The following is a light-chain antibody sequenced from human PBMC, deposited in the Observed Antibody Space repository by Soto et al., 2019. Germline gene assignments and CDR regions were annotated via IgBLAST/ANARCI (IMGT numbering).Light chain of an antibody. V-gene: IGKV3-15*01. CDR3: QQYNNWPRT. CDR1: QSVSSN. J-gene: IGKJ1*01. CDR2: GAS. Sequence: EIVMTQSPATLSVSPGERATLSCRASQSVSSNLAWYQQKPGQAPRLLIYGASTRATGIPARVSGSGSGAEFTLTISSLQSEDLAVYYGQQYNNWPRTFGKGTKVEIK.